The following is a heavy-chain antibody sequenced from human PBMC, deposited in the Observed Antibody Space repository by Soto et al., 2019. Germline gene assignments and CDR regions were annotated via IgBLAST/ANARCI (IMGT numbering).Heavy chain of an antibody. Sequence: GGSLRLSCAASGFTFSSYGMHWVRQAPGKGLEWVAVIWYDGSNKYYADSVKGRFTISRDNSKNTLYLQMNSLRAEDTAVYYCARDRVGVVTAIEYDFDYWGQGTLVTVSS. CDR2: IWYDGSNK. CDR3: ARDRVGVVTAIEYDFDY. CDR1: GFTFSSYG. D-gene: IGHD2-21*02. V-gene: IGHV3-33*01. J-gene: IGHJ4*02.